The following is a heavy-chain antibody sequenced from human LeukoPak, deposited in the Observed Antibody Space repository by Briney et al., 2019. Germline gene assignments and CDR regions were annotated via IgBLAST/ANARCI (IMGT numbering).Heavy chain of an antibody. J-gene: IGHJ4*02. V-gene: IGHV1-46*01. CDR3: ARDYYDSSGYLREEVSFDY. CDR2: INPSGGST. Sequence: ASVKVSCKASGYTFTSYYMHWVRQAPGQGLEWMGIINPSGGSTSYAQKFQGRVTMTRDTSTSTVYMELSSLRSEDTAVYYCARDYYDSSGYLREEVSFDYWGQGTLVTVSS. CDR1: GYTFTSYY. D-gene: IGHD3-22*01.